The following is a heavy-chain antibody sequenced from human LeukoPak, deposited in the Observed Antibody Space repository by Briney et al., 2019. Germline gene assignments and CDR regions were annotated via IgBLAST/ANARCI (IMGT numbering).Heavy chain of an antibody. D-gene: IGHD3-10*01. Sequence: PGRSLRLSCAGSGFTFSSYGMHWVRQAPGKGLEWVSHISSSGSITYYGDSVKGRITISRDNAKNSVSLYMNSLRAEDSAVYYCARPGITAFDIWGQGTMVTVSS. CDR2: ISSSGSIT. CDR3: ARPGITAFDI. J-gene: IGHJ3*02. V-gene: IGHV3-48*01. CDR1: GFTFSSYG.